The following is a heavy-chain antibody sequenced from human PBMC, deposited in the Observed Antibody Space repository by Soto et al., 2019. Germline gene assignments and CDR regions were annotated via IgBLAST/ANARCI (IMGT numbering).Heavy chain of an antibody. CDR3: ASGGHVVVVTAALDY. CDR2: VNPSGGHT. Sequence: QVQLVQSGAEVKKPGASVKVSCKASGDTFTDYYIHWVRQAPGQGLEWMGTVNPSGGHTTYAQHFLGRVTMTRDTSTSTIYMELTSLTSEDTDVYYCASGGHVVVVTAALDYWGQGTLVTVSS. CDR1: GDTFTDYY. D-gene: IGHD2-21*02. J-gene: IGHJ4*02. V-gene: IGHV1-46*01.